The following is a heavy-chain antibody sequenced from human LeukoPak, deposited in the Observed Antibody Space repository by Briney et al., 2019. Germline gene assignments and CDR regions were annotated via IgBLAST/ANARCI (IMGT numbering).Heavy chain of an antibody. V-gene: IGHV1-2*02. Sequence: ASVKVSCKASGYTFTDYYLHWVRQAPGQGREWMGLIKPNSGGTNYAHKFQGRVTMTRDTSLNTAYMELNRLISDDTAVYYCAREPVTGTLNFFDPWGQGALVTVTS. CDR2: IKPNSGGT. CDR3: AREPVTGTLNFFDP. J-gene: IGHJ5*02. CDR1: GYTFTDYY. D-gene: IGHD6-19*01.